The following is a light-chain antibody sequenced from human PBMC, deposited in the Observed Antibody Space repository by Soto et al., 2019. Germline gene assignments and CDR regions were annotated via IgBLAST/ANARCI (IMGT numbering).Light chain of an antibody. CDR1: SRDVGGYNY. CDR2: EVS. V-gene: IGLV2-14*01. CDR3: SSYTSSRTLV. Sequence: HSVLTQPASVSGSRGQSITISCTGASRDVGGYNYVSWYQQPPGKAPKLMIYEVSNRPSGVSNRFSGSKSGNTASLTISGLQAEDEADYYCSSYTSSRTLVFGAGTKVTVL. J-gene: IGLJ1*01.